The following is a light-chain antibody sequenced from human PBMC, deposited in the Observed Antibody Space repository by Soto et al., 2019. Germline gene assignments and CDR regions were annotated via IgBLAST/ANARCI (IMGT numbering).Light chain of an antibody. J-gene: IGLJ2*01. Sequence: QAVLTQPPSVSGAPGQRVTISCTGSSSNIGAGYDVHWYQQLPGTAPKLLTYGNSNRPSGVPDRVPGSTSGTSASLAISGLQAEDEATYDYQFDDSSQSGHVVFGAGT. CDR3: QFDDSSQSGHVV. CDR1: SSNIGAGYD. V-gene: IGLV1-40*01. CDR2: GNS.